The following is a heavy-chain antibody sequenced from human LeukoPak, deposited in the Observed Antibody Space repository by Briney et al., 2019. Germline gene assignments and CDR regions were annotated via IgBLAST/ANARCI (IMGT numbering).Heavy chain of an antibody. V-gene: IGHV4-39*01. CDR2: IYYSGAT. Sequence: SGTLSLTCTVSGGSISSYYWGWIRQPPGKGLEWIGSIYYSGATYHNPSLKSRITISVDTSTNQFSLKLSSVTAADTAVYYCARLLKYFDSDSWGQGTLVTVSS. CDR1: GGSISSYY. CDR3: ARLLKYFDSDS. D-gene: IGHD3-9*01. J-gene: IGHJ4*02.